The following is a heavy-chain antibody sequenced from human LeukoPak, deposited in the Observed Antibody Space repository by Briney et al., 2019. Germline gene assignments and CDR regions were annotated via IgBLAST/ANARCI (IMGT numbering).Heavy chain of an antibody. CDR2: IGGGGGST. Sequence: GGSLRLSCAASGFTFSSYTMSWVRQAPGKGLEWVSSIGGGGGSTHYADSVKGRFTISRDNSKNTLYLQMNSLRVEDTALYYCAKDARGAGGFDYWGQGTLVTVSS. J-gene: IGHJ4*02. CDR1: GFTFSSYT. V-gene: IGHV3-23*01. CDR3: AKDARGAGGFDY. D-gene: IGHD1-26*01.